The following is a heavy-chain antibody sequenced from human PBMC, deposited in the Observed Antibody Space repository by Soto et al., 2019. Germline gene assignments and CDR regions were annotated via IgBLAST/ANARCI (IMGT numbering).Heavy chain of an antibody. CDR1: GYTFTGYY. CDR3: ARGPRYCSSTSCFSGVTWFDP. D-gene: IGHD2-2*01. J-gene: IGHJ5*02. V-gene: IGHV1-2*02. Sequence: GASVKVSCKASGYTFTGYYLHWVRRAPGQGLEWMGWINPNSGGTNYAQKFQGRVTMTRDTSTSTTYMELRSLRSDDTAVYYCARGPRYCSSTSCFSGVTWFDPWGQGTLVTVSS. CDR2: INPNSGGT.